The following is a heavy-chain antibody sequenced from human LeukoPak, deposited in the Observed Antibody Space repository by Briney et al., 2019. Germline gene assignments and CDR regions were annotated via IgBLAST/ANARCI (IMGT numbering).Heavy chain of an antibody. D-gene: IGHD3-16*01. J-gene: IGHJ4*02. CDR2: IYSDNT. Sequence: PGGSLRLSCTVSGFTVSSNSMSWVRQAPGKGLEWVSFIYSDNTHYADSVKGRFTISRDNAKNSLYLQMNSLRAEDTAMYYCARETGEWLTPFDYWGQGTLVTVSS. CDR3: ARETGEWLTPFDY. CDR1: GFTVSSNS. V-gene: IGHV3-53*01.